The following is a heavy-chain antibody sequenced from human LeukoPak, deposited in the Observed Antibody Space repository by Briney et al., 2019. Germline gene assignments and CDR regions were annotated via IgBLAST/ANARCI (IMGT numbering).Heavy chain of an antibody. V-gene: IGHV3-48*01. Sequence: GGSLRLSCGASGYTFSDYTMNWVRQAPGKGPEWISYISSGGSGMHYADSVKGRFTISRDNVENSLYLQMNSLRVEDTAVYYCTRDLEYWGQGVLVTVSS. CDR2: ISSGGSGM. CDR1: GYTFSDYT. J-gene: IGHJ4*02. CDR3: TRDLEY.